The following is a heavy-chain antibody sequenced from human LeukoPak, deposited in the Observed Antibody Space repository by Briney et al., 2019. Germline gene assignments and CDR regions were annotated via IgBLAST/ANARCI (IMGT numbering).Heavy chain of an antibody. CDR1: GFTFSSYG. Sequence: GGSLRLSCAASGFTFSSYGMHWVRQAPGKGLEWVAFIRYDGSNKYYADSVKGRLTISRDNSKNTLYLQMNSLRAEDTAVYYCAKNPTPYSGYDFRVSYFDYWGQGTLVTVSS. CDR3: AKNPTPYSGYDFRVSYFDY. D-gene: IGHD5-12*01. CDR2: IRYDGSNK. V-gene: IGHV3-30*02. J-gene: IGHJ4*02.